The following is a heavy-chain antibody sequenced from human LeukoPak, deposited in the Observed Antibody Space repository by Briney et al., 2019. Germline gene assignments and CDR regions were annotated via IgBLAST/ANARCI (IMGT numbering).Heavy chain of an antibody. CDR1: GYTFTSYG. Sequence: ASVKVSCKASGYTFTSYGINWVRQATGQGLEWMGWMNPNSGNTGYAHKFQGRVTMTRNTSISTAYMELSSLRSEDTAVYYCARGSPGEDSADYWGQGTLVTVSS. J-gene: IGHJ4*02. CDR2: MNPNSGNT. CDR3: ARGSPGEDSADY. V-gene: IGHV1-8*01. D-gene: IGHD2-21*01.